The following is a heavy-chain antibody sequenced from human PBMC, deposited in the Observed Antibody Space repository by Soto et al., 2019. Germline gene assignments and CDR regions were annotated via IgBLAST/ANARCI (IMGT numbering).Heavy chain of an antibody. D-gene: IGHD1-26*01. CDR1: GYTFTSYY. CDR2: INPSGGST. Sequence: GTSVKVSCKASGYTFTSYYMHWVRQAPGQGLEWMGIINPSGGSTSYAQKFQGRVTMTRDTSTSTVYMELSSLRSEDTAVYYCAGLIVGATDYYYYGMDVWGQGTTVTVSS. CDR3: AGLIVGATDYYYYGMDV. J-gene: IGHJ6*02. V-gene: IGHV1-46*01.